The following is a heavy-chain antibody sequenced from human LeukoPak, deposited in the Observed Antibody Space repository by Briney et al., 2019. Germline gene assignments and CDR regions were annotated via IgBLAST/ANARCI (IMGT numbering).Heavy chain of an antibody. J-gene: IGHJ4*02. V-gene: IGHV3-30*02. Sequence: PGGSLRLSCAASGLTFSSHWMHWVRQAPGKGLEWVAVIWYDGSNKYYADSVKGRFTISRDNSKNTLYLQMNSLRAEDTAVYYCAKDGAYSSSWTTFDYWGQGTLVTVSS. CDR1: GLTFSSHW. CDR2: IWYDGSNK. D-gene: IGHD6-13*01. CDR3: AKDGAYSSSWTTFDY.